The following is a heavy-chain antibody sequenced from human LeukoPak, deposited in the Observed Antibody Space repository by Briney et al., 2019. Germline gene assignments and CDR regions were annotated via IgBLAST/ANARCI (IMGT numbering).Heavy chain of an antibody. V-gene: IGHV1-8*03. CDR2: MSPNTGRT. Sequence: ASVKVSCKASGYILTNFDINWVRQATGQGLEWMGRMSPNTGRTDYAQKFQGRVTITRDTSINTVYMELSSLRSDDTAVYYCARSFVDYWSGYYRRDWFDPWGQGTLVTVSS. J-gene: IGHJ5*02. CDR3: ARSFVDYWSGYYRRDWFDP. D-gene: IGHD3-3*01. CDR1: GYILTNFD.